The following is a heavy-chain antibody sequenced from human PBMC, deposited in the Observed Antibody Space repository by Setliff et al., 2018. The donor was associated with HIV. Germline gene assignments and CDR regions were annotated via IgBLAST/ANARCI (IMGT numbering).Heavy chain of an antibody. V-gene: IGHV4-34*01. D-gene: IGHD6-6*01. Sequence: TLSLTCAVYGGSFMGYYWNWIRQPPGKGLEWIGEINHSGNTNSNPSLKSRVTISVDPSKSQFSLRLNSVTAADTATYYCARGPESVAPRMCAFDIWGQGTMVTVS. J-gene: IGHJ3*02. CDR2: INHSGNT. CDR1: GGSFMGYY. CDR3: ARGPESVAPRMCAFDI.